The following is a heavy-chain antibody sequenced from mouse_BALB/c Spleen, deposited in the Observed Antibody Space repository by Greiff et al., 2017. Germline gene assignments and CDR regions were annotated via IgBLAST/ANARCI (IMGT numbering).Heavy chain of an antibody. J-gene: IGHJ4*01. D-gene: IGHD6-2*01. Sequence: EVMLEESGGDLVKPGGSLKLSCAASGFTFSSYGMSWVRQTPDQGLEWVATINSGGGCTYYPESVKGKATMSTDNANNTPYLQMSSLKSEDTAMYCCARRSRDDDAMDYWGEGTTVTVSS. CDR1: GFTFSSYG. CDR3: ARRSRDDDAMDY. V-gene: IGHV5-6*02. CDR2: INSGGGCT.